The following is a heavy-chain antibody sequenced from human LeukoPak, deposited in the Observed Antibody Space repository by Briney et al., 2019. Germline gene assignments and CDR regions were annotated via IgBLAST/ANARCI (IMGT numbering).Heavy chain of an antibody. Sequence: SETLSLTCGVSGYSIGSGYYWGWIWQPPGKGLEWIGSIHHSGSTYYNPSLKSRVTISVDTSKNQFSLKLSSVTAADTAVYYCARHKWYCSSSSCYTFDYWGQGALVTVSS. V-gene: IGHV4-38-2*01. D-gene: IGHD2-2*02. CDR3: ARHKWYCSSSSCYTFDY. CDR2: IHHSGST. CDR1: GYSIGSGYY. J-gene: IGHJ4*02.